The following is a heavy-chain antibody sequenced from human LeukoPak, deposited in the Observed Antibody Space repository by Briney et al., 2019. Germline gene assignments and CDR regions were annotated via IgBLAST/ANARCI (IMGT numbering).Heavy chain of an antibody. D-gene: IGHD1-26*01. CDR3: ARGVGSGSRLRAGDY. Sequence: PGGSLRLSCAASGFTVSSNYMSWVRQAPGKGLEWVSAIYSGGSTYYADSVKGRFTISRDNSKNTLYLQVNSLRAEDTAVYYCARGVGSGSRLRAGDYWGQGTLVTVSS. CDR2: IYSGGST. J-gene: IGHJ4*02. V-gene: IGHV3-53*01. CDR1: GFTVSSNY.